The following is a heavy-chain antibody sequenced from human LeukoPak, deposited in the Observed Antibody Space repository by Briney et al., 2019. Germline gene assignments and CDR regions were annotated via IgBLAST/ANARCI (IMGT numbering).Heavy chain of an antibody. V-gene: IGHV3-48*03. Sequence: GGSLRLSCAASGFTFSTYEFNWVRQAPGKGLEWLFYIVIRETPIFYADSVKGRFTISRDNAKNSLYLQMNSLRAEDTAVYYCARGCPSDYYDSSGSYPRNWYFDLWGRGTLVTVSS. CDR2: IVIRETPI. CDR3: ARGCPSDYYDSSGSYPRNWYFDL. D-gene: IGHD3-22*01. CDR1: GFTFSTYE. J-gene: IGHJ2*01.